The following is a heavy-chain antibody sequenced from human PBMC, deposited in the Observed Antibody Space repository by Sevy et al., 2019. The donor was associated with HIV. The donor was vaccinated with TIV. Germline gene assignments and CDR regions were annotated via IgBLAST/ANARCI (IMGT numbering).Heavy chain of an antibody. CDR1: GFTFRNFG. CDR3: ARGGSGDYYYYGVDV. CDR2: VSYDGSSK. V-gene: IGHV3-30*03. J-gene: IGHJ6*02. Sequence: GGSLRLSCVGSGFTFRNFGVHWLRQAPGKGLEWLSVVSYDGSSKYYVDSVKGRFIVSRDNSKNTLYLQMYSLRTEDTAVYYCARGGSGDYYYYGVDVWGQGTTVTVSS. D-gene: IGHD3-10*01.